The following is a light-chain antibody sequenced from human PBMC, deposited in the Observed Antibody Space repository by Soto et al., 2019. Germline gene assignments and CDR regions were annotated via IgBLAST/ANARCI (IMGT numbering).Light chain of an antibody. CDR2: GSS. Sequence: EIVMPQSPATLSVSLGERATLSCRASQSVSGNLAWFQQRPGQAPRLLIYGSSTRATGIPARFSGSKSGTEFTLTISSLQSEDFAVYYCQQYNNWPLTFGGGTKVEIK. J-gene: IGKJ4*01. V-gene: IGKV3-15*01. CDR1: QSVSGN. CDR3: QQYNNWPLT.